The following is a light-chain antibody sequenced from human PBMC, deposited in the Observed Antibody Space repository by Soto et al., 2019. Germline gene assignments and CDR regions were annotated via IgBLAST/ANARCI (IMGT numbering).Light chain of an antibody. Sequence: ESVLTQSPATLSLSPGERGTLSCMASQSVSSHLAWYQQKPGQAPRLLIYDASKRPTGIPARFSGSGSGTDFTLTISSLEPEDSAVYYCQQRSDRLPITFGQGTRLEI. CDR3: QQRSDRLPIT. CDR2: DAS. J-gene: IGKJ5*01. CDR1: QSVSSH. V-gene: IGKV3-11*01.